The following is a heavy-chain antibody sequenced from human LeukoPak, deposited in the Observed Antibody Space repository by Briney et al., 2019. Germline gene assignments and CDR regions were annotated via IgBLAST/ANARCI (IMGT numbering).Heavy chain of an antibody. V-gene: IGHV1-8*01. J-gene: IGHJ6*02. Sequence: ASVKVSCKASGYTFTCYDINWVRQATGQGLEWMGWMNPNSGNTGYAQKFQGRVTMTRNTSISTAYMELSSLRSEDTAVYYCARLRDFWSGYRFYYYGMDVWGQGTTVTVSS. CDR2: MNPNSGNT. D-gene: IGHD3-3*01. CDR3: ARLRDFWSGYRFYYYGMDV. CDR1: GYTFTCYD.